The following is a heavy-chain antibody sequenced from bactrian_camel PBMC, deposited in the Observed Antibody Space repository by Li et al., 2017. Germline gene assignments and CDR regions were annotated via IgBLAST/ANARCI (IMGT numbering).Heavy chain of an antibody. Sequence: HVQLVESGGGSVQAGGSLRLACAASGSTAIGNMAWFRQPPGKEREGVAVIAGSGSPGYADSVKGRFTISQDKASNTVYLQMNSLKPDDTAVYSCARVRGVVAVGFVDYRGQGTQVTVS. CDR1: GSTAIGN. J-gene: IGHJ4*01. V-gene: IGHV3S53*01. CDR3: ARVRGVVAVGFVDY. CDR2: IAGSGSP. D-gene: IGHD6*01.